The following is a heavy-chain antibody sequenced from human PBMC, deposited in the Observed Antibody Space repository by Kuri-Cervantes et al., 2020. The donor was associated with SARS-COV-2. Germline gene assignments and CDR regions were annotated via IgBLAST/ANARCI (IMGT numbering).Heavy chain of an antibody. Sequence: SETLSLTCTVSGGSISSGDYYWSWIRQPPGKGLEWIGYIYYSGSTYYNPSLKSRVTISVDTSKNQFSLKLSSVTAADTAVYYCARAGILGYCSSTSCYNRESGWFDPWGQGTLVTVSS. V-gene: IGHV4-30-4*08. CDR1: GGSISSGDYY. CDR2: IYYSGST. CDR3: ARAGILGYCSSTSCYNRESGWFDP. D-gene: IGHD2-2*02. J-gene: IGHJ5*02.